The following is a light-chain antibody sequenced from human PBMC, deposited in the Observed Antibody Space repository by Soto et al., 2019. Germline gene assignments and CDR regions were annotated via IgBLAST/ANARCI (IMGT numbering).Light chain of an antibody. CDR1: QSVSSSY. Sequence: EIVLTQSPGTLSLSPGERATLSCRASQSVSSSYLAWYQQKPGQPPRLLIYGASTRATGIPDRFSGSGSGTDFTLTISRLEPEDSAVYYCQQYGSSTLTFGGGTKVEIK. J-gene: IGKJ4*01. CDR2: GAS. CDR3: QQYGSSTLT. V-gene: IGKV3-20*01.